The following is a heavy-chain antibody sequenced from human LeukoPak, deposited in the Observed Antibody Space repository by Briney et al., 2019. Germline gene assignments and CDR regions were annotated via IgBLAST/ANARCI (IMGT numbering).Heavy chain of an antibody. CDR1: GFTFSSYG. CDR3: ATSVVPAAMFNYYYYGMDV. J-gene: IGHJ6*02. Sequence: GGSLRLSCAASGFTFSSYGMHWVRQAPGKGLDWVAIIWYDGSNKFYADSVKGRFTISRDNSKNTLYLQMNSLRAEDTAVYYCATSVVPAAMFNYYYYGMDVWGQGTTVTVSS. CDR2: IWYDGSNK. D-gene: IGHD2-2*01. V-gene: IGHV3-33*01.